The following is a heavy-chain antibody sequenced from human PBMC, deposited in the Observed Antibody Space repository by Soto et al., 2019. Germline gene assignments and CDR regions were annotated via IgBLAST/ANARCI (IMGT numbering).Heavy chain of an antibody. V-gene: IGHV1-69*02. CDR2: IIPILGIA. J-gene: IGHJ6*02. CDR1: GGTFSSYT. Sequence: QVQLVHSGAEVKKPGSSVKVSCKASGGTFSSYTISWVRQAPGQGLEWMGRIIPILGIANYGQKFQGRVTITADKSTSTAYMELSSLRSEDTAVYYCASLMSSGYYYGMDVWGQGTTVTVSS. D-gene: IGHD3-10*01. CDR3: ASLMSSGYYYGMDV.